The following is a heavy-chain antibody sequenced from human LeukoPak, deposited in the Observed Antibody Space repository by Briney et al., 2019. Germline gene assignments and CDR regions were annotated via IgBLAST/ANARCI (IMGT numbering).Heavy chain of an antibody. D-gene: IGHD4-11*01. J-gene: IGHJ4*02. CDR1: GFTFSAYS. V-gene: IGHV3-48*01. CDR3: ARDQAYSFDY. CDR2: IGSSSSPI. Sequence: GGSLRLSCAASGFTFSAYSMNWVRQAPEKGLEWVSYIGSSSSPIYYADSVKGRFSISRDNAKNSLYLQMDSLRAEDTAVYYCARDQAYSFDYWGQGTLVTVSS.